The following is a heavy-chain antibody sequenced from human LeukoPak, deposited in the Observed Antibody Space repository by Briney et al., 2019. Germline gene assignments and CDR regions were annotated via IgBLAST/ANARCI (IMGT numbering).Heavy chain of an antibody. CDR1: GGSISSYY. CDR3: ARHSGIAVAGADFDY. CDR2: IYYSGST. V-gene: IGHV4-59*08. D-gene: IGHD6-19*01. Sequence: PSETLSLTCTVSGGSISSYYWSWIRQPPGKGLEWIGYIYYSGSTNYNPSLKSRVTISVDTSKNQFSLKLSSVTAAETAVYYCARHSGIAVAGADFDYWGRGTLVTVSS. J-gene: IGHJ4*02.